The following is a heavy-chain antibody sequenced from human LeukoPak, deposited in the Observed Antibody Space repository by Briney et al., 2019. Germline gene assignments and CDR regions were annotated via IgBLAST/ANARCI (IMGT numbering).Heavy chain of an antibody. CDR1: GYSITSGFY. J-gene: IGHJ4*02. D-gene: IGHD4-23*01. Sequence: SETLSLTCTVSGYSITSGFYWGWIRQPPGKGLEWIGTVHHGGSTYYNPSLKSRVIISVDTSKNQFSLKVTSVTAADTAMYYRATDRDVRWFFHWGQGTLVTVSS. V-gene: IGHV4-38-2*02. CDR2: VHHGGST. CDR3: ATDRDVRWFFH.